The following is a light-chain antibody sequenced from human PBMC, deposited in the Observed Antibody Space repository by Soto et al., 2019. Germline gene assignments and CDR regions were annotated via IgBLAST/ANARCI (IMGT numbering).Light chain of an antibody. CDR2: EVS. CDR3: DSYARSNDVL. J-gene: IGLJ2*01. CDR1: SSDIGGYNF. V-gene: IGLV2-8*01. Sequence: QSALTQPPSASGSPGQSVAISCTGTSSDIGGYNFVSWYQQHPGKAPRVLLYEVSKRASGVPDRFSGSKSGNTASLTVTGLQAEDEADYYCDSYARSNDVLFGGGTKLTVL.